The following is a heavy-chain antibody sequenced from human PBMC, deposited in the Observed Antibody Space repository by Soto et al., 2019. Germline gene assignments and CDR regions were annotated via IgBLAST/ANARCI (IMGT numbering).Heavy chain of an antibody. J-gene: IGHJ4*02. CDR2: ISGSGGST. CDR3: ARRGSGSYYDY. D-gene: IGHD1-26*01. V-gene: IGHV3-23*01. CDR1: GFTFSSYA. Sequence: EVQLLESGGGLVQPGGSLRLSCAASGFTFSSYAMRWVRQAPGKGLEWVSAISGSGGSTYYADSVKGRFTIARDNSKNTLYLQMNSLRAEDTAVYYCARRGSGSYYDYWGQGTLVTVSS.